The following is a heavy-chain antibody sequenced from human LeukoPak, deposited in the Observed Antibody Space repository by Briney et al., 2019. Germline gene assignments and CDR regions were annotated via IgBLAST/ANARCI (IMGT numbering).Heavy chain of an antibody. CDR3: AGVYMPNGGIASNWFDP. CDR2: INPSGGST. CDR1: GYTFTSYY. V-gene: IGHV1-46*01. J-gene: IGHJ5*02. Sequence: VASVKVSCKASGYTFTSYYMHWVRQAPGQGLEWMGIINPSGGSTSYAQKFQGRVTMTRDASTSTVYMELSSLRSEDTAVYYCAGVYMPNGGIASNWFDPWGQGTLVTVSS. D-gene: IGHD6-13*01.